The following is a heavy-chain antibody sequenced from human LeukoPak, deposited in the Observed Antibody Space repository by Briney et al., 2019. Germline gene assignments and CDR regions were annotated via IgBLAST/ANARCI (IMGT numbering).Heavy chain of an antibody. CDR1: GFTVSSNY. J-gene: IGHJ6*02. V-gene: IGHV3-53*01. CDR3: ASGGNSFYYYYYGMDV. Sequence: GGSLRLSCAASGFTVSSNYMSWVRQAPGKGLEWVSVIYSGGSTYYADSVKGRFTISRDNSKNTLYLQMSSLRAEDTAVYYCASGGNSFYYYYYGMDVWGQGTTVTVSS. CDR2: IYSGGST. D-gene: IGHD4-23*01.